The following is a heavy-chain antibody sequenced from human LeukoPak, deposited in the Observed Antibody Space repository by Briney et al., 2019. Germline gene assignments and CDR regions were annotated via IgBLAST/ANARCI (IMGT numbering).Heavy chain of an antibody. CDR3: ARVVPSLIVGATPFDY. Sequence: SVKVSCKASGGTFSSYAISWVRQAPGQGLEWMGGIIPIFGTANYAQKFQGRVTITADESTSTAYMELSSLRSEDTAVYYCARVVPSLIVGATPFDYWGQGTLVTVSS. D-gene: IGHD1-26*01. CDR2: IIPIFGTA. CDR1: GGTFSSYA. V-gene: IGHV1-69*13. J-gene: IGHJ4*02.